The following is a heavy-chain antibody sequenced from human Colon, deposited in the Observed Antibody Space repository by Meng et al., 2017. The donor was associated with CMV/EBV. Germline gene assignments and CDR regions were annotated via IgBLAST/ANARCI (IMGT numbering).Heavy chain of an antibody. CDR3: AKLMGDINYPTLDF. J-gene: IGHJ4*02. Sequence: SGFTCKNFAIRWVRQAPGKELEWVSTISGRGTTTYYADSVLGRFTISRDKSQNILSLRMDSLRAEDSAIYYCAKLMGDINYPTLDFWGQGTLVTVSS. D-gene: IGHD2-8*01. V-gene: IGHV3-23*01. CDR1: GFTCKNFA. CDR2: ISGRGTTT.